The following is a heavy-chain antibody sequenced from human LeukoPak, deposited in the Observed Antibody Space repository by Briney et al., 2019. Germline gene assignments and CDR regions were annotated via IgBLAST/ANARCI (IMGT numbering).Heavy chain of an antibody. CDR2: IYYSGST. Sequence: PSETLSLTCTVSGGSISSGGDYWSWIRQHPGKGLEWIGYIYYSGSTYYNPSRKSAVTISVDTSKNQFSLKLSSVTAADTAVYYCARVVVLMVRGVRPTSYYSWFDRCGEGTLVTVSS. D-gene: IGHD3-10*01. CDR1: GGSISSGGDY. CDR3: ARVVVLMVRGVRPTSYYSWFDR. V-gene: IGHV4-31*01. J-gene: IGHJ5*02.